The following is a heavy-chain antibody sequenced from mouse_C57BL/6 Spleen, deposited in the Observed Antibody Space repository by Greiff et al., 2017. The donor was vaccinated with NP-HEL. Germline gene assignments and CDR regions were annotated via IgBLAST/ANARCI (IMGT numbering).Heavy chain of an antibody. CDR1: GYTFTSYW. CDR3: VITTVEAMDY. D-gene: IGHD1-1*01. V-gene: IGHV1-50*01. J-gene: IGHJ4*01. CDR2: IDPSDSYT. Sequence: QVQLQQPGAELVKPGASVKLSCKASGYTFTSYWMQWVKQRPGQGLEWIGEIDPSDSYTNYNQKFKGKATLTVDTSSSTAYMQRSSLTSEDSAVYYCVITTVEAMDYWGQGTSVTVSS.